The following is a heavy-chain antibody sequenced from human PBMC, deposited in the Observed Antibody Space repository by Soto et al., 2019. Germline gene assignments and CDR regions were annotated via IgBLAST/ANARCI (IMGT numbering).Heavy chain of an antibody. V-gene: IGHV3-23*01. J-gene: IGHJ4*02. Sequence: GGSLRLSCAASGFTFSNYAMTWVRQAPGKGLEWVSTISGSGDNTYYADSVRGRFTISRDNSKNTLYLQMNSLRAEDTAVYYCARRNSIDQWGQGTLVTVSS. CDR2: ISGSGDNT. CDR1: GFTFSNYA. CDR3: ARRNSIDQ. D-gene: IGHD3-22*01.